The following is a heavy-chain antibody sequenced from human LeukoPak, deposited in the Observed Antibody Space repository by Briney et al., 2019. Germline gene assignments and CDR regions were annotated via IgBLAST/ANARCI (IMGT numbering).Heavy chain of an antibody. J-gene: IGHJ3*02. Sequence: GSLRLSFAASGFPFSSYSMNWVRQAPGKGLEWVSSIVSSSSYIYYADSVKGRFTISRDNAKNSLYLQMNSLRAEDTAVYYCARDLTIFGVVIQAFDIWGQGTMVTVSS. CDR2: IVSSSSYI. CDR1: GFPFSSYS. D-gene: IGHD3-3*01. V-gene: IGHV3-21*01. CDR3: ARDLTIFGVVIQAFDI.